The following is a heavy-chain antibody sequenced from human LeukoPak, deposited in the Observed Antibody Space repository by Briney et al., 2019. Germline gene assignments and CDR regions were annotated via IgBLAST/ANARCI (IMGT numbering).Heavy chain of an antibody. CDR1: GFTFSSYS. J-gene: IGHJ4*02. CDR2: ISSSSSYI. Sequence: PGGSLRLSCAASGFTFSSYSMNWVRQAPGKGLEWVSPISSSSSYIYYADSVKGRFTISRDNAKNSLYLQMNSLRAEDTAVYYCARGGGDIVVVPALLDYWGQGTLVTVSS. V-gene: IGHV3-21*01. D-gene: IGHD2-2*01. CDR3: ARGGGDIVVVPALLDY.